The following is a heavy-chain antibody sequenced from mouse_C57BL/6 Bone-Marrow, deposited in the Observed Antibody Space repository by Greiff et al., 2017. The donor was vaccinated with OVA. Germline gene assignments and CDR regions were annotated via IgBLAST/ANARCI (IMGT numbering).Heavy chain of an antibody. Sequence: QVQLQQSGAELVKPGASVKMSCKASGYTFTTYPIEWMKQNHGKSLEWIGNFHPYNDDTKYNEKFKGKATLTVEKSSSTVYLELSRLTSDDSAVYYCARRRGGYGSSYYAMDYWGQGTSVTVSS. CDR3: ARRRGGYGSSYYAMDY. V-gene: IGHV1-47*01. D-gene: IGHD1-1*01. J-gene: IGHJ4*01. CDR2: FHPYNDDT. CDR1: GYTFTTYP.